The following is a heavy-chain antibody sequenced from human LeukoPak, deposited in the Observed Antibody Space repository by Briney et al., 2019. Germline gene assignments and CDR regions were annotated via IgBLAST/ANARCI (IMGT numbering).Heavy chain of an antibody. CDR1: GFTVSSNY. CDR3: ARDNDYSGWLDP. CDR2: IYSGGST. V-gene: IGHV3-66*02. D-gene: IGHD4-11*01. Sequence: AGGSLRLSCAASGFTVSSNYMSWVRQAPGKGLEWVSVIYSGGSTYYADSVKGRFTISRDNSKNTLYLQMNSLRAEETAVYYCARDNDYSGWLDPWGQGTLVTVSS. J-gene: IGHJ5*02.